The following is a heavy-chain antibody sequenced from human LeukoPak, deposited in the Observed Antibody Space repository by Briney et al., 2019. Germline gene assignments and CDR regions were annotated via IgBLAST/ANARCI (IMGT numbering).Heavy chain of an antibody. V-gene: IGHV3-30*18. CDR1: GFTFSNYG. J-gene: IGHJ4*02. D-gene: IGHD5-18*01. CDR2: ISYDGTNK. CDR3: AKVVGGFRYGVGYFDY. Sequence: GVSLRLSCAASGFTFSNYGMHWVRQAPGKGLEWVAVISYDGTNKDYADSVKGRITISRDNSKNTLYLQMNSLRAEDTAVYYCAKVVGGFRYGVGYFDYWGQGTLVTVSS.